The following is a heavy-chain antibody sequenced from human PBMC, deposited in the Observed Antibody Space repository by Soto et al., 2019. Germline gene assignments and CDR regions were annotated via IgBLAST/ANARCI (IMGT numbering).Heavy chain of an antibody. J-gene: IGHJ5*02. CDR2: IGDSGANT. D-gene: IGHD1-26*01. CDR3: AKVPNSGSLLMDP. V-gene: IGHV3-23*01. CDR1: GFIFSTYG. Sequence: EVQLLESGGGLVQPGGSLRLSCAASGFIFSTYGMTWVRQAPGKGLEWVSAIGDSGANTFYADSVQGRFTISGDNSKTTLYLQMNSLRAEDTAVYYCAKVPNSGSLLMDPWGQGTLVTVSS.